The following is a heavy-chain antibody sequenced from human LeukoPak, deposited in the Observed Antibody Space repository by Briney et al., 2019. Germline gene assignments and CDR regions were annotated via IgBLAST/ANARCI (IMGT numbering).Heavy chain of an antibody. Sequence: ASVKVSCKASGYTLSNYGVNWVRQAPGQGLEWMGWISIYNGNTNYAQILQGRVTMTTDTSTSTVYMELRSLRSDDTAVYYCASNPRGDSWTFDYWGQGTLVTVPS. J-gene: IGHJ4*02. CDR1: GYTLSNYG. D-gene: IGHD2-21*02. V-gene: IGHV1-18*04. CDR3: ASNPRGDSWTFDY. CDR2: ISIYNGNT.